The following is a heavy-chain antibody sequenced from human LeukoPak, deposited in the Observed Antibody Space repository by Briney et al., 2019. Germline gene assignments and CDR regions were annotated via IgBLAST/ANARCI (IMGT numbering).Heavy chain of an antibody. D-gene: IGHD6-25*01. CDR2: IYYSGST. CDR1: GGSISSYY. J-gene: IGHJ5*02. Sequence: PSETLSLTCTVSGGSISSYYWSWIRQPPGKGLEWIGYIYYSGSTNYNPSPKSRVTISVDTSKNQFSLKLSSVTAADTAVYYCAREVGGEQRPWFDPWGQGTLVTVSS. V-gene: IGHV4-59*01. CDR3: AREVGGEQRPWFDP.